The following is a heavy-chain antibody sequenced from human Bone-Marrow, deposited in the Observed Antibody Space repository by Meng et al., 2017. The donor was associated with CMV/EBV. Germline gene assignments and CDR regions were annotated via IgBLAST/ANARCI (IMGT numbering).Heavy chain of an antibody. D-gene: IGHD6-6*01. CDR2: INPNSGGT. V-gene: IGHV1-2*02. CDR3: AREEYFSSSGDY. J-gene: IGHJ4*02. Sequence: ASVKVSCKASGYTFTGYYMHWVRQAPGQGLEWMGWINPNSGGTNYAQKFQGRVTMTRDTSISTAYMELSRLRSDDTAVYYCAREEYFSSSGDYWGQGKLVTVSS. CDR1: GYTFTGYY.